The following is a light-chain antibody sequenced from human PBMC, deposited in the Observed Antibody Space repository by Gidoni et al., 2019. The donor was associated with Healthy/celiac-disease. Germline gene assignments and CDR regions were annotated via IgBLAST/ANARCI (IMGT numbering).Light chain of an antibody. CDR2: DAS. V-gene: IGKV3-11*01. Sequence: DIVLTQSPATLSLSPGERATLSCRASQSVSSYLAWYQQKPGQAPRLLIYDASNRATGIPARFSGSGSGTDFTLTISSLEPEDFAVYYCQQRSNWLIFTFGPGTKVDIK. CDR3: QQRSNWLIFT. J-gene: IGKJ3*01. CDR1: QSVSSY.